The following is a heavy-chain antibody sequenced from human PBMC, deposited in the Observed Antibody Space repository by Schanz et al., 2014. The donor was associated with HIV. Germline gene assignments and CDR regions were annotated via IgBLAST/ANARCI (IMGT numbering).Heavy chain of an antibody. CDR2: IWYDGSNK. CDR1: GFTFSSYA. D-gene: IGHD5-18*01. Sequence: VQLVESGGGLVKPGGSLRLSCAASGFTFSSYAMSWVRQAPGKGLEWVAVIWYDGSNKYYTDSVKGRFTISRDSSKNTLYLQMNSLRAEDTAVYYCARDAASHSYGSTMDVWGQGTTVTVSS. J-gene: IGHJ6*02. V-gene: IGHV3-33*08. CDR3: ARDAASHSYGSTMDV.